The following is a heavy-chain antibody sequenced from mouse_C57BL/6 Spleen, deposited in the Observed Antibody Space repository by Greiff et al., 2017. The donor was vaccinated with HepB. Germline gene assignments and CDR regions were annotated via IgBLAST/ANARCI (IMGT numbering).Heavy chain of an antibody. J-gene: IGHJ4*01. Sequence: VQLQQSDAELVKPGASVKISCKVSGYTFTDHTIHWMKQRPEQGLEWIGYIYPRDGSTKYNEKFKGKATLTADKSSSTAYMQLNSLTSEDSAVYFCARPCIYYDYDVAMDYWGQGTSVTVSS. D-gene: IGHD2-4*01. CDR2: IYPRDGST. V-gene: IGHV1-78*01. CDR3: ARPCIYYDYDVAMDY. CDR1: GYTFTDHT.